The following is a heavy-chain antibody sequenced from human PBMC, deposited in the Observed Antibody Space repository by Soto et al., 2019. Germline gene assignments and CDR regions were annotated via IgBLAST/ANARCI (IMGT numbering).Heavy chain of an antibody. CDR2: ITTDKGKT. CDR1: GYIFTSYG. J-gene: IGHJ4*02. V-gene: IGHV1-18*01. CDR3: ATRSPAFDY. Sequence: QVQLVQSGPEVKKPGASVKVSCKTSGYIFTSYGISWVRQAPGQGLEWMGWITTDKGKTTYAQKFQGRVTMTTDTSTSTAYMEMRSPRSDDTAVYYCATRSPAFDYWGQGTLVTVSS.